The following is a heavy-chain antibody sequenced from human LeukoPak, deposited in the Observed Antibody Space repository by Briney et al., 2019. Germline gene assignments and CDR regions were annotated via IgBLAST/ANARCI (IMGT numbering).Heavy chain of an antibody. J-gene: IGHJ4*02. CDR2: IYPGDSET. Sequence: GESLKISCKGSGYSFTSYWFGWVRQMPGKGLEWMGIIYPGDSETRYSPSFQGQVTISADKSIRIAYLQWNSLKTSDTAMYYCARPLRYSSGWPPVGYWGQGTLVTVSS. CDR3: ARPLRYSSGWPPVGY. V-gene: IGHV5-51*01. CDR1: GYSFTSYW. D-gene: IGHD6-19*01.